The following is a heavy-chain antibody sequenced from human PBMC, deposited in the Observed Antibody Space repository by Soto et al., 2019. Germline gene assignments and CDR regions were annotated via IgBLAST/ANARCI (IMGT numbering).Heavy chain of an antibody. V-gene: IGHV5-51*01. CDR3: ARNIRYCSGGSCYSSEIDYYYGMDV. J-gene: IGHJ6*02. Sequence: PGESLKISCKATGYSFTNYWIGWVRQMPGKGLEWMGIIYPGDSDTRYSPSFQGQVTISADKSISTAYLQWSSLKASNTAMYYCARNIRYCSGGSCYSSEIDYYYGMDVWGQGTTVTVSS. D-gene: IGHD2-15*01. CDR2: IYPGDSDT. CDR1: GYSFTNYW.